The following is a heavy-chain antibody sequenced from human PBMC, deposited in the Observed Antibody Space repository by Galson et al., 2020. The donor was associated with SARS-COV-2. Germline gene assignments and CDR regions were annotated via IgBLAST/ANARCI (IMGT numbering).Heavy chain of an antibody. CDR1: GFTFSSYW. CDR3: ARGRYYGSGSYSFDY. V-gene: IGHV3-7*01. CDR2: IKQDGSEK. D-gene: IGHD3-10*01. J-gene: IGHJ4*02. Sequence: GGSLRLSCAASGFTFSSYWMSWVRQAPGKGLEWVANIKQDGSEKYYVDSVKGRFTISRDNAKNSLYLQMNSLRAEDTAVYYCARGRYYGSGSYSFDYWGQGTLVTVSS.